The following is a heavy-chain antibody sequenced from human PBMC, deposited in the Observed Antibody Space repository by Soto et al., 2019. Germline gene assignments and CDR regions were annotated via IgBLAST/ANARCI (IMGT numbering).Heavy chain of an antibody. D-gene: IGHD2-8*02. J-gene: IGHJ4*02. CDR1: GYSFTSYW. CDR2: IDPSDSYT. V-gene: IGHV5-10-1*01. Sequence: PGESLKISCKGSGYSFTSYWISWVRQMPGKGLEWMGRIDPSDSYTNYSPSFQGHVTISADKSISTAYLQWSSLKASDTAMYYCARGDLDSGIWGVFDYWGQGTLVTVSS. CDR3: ARGDLDSGIWGVFDY.